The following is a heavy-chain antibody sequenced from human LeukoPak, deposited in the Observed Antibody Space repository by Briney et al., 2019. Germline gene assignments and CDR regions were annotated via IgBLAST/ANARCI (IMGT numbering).Heavy chain of an antibody. V-gene: IGHV3-48*04. Sequence: SGGSLRLSCAASGFTFSSYSMNWVCQAPGKGLEWLSYISSTSSAIYYADSLKGRFTISRDNAKNSLYLQMDSLRAEDTAVYYCARVIGSYGDSAYWGQGTLVTVSS. D-gene: IGHD3-16*01. CDR3: ARVIGSYGDSAY. J-gene: IGHJ4*02. CDR1: GFTFSSYS. CDR2: ISSTSSAI.